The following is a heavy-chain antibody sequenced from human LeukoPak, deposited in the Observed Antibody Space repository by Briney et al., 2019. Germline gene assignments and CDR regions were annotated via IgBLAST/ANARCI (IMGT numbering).Heavy chain of an antibody. CDR1: GFSFSSYA. D-gene: IGHD6-13*01. CDR2: ISWNSGSI. J-gene: IGHJ4*02. CDR3: AKDRSSWYHFDY. Sequence: GGSLRLSCAASGFSFSSYAMTWVRQAPGKGLEWVSGISWNSGSIGYADSVKGRFTISRDNAKNSLYLQMNSLRAEDTALYYCAKDRSSWYHFDYWGQGTLVTVSS. V-gene: IGHV3-9*01.